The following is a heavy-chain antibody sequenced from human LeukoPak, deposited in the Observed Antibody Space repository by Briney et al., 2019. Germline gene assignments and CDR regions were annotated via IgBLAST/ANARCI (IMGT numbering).Heavy chain of an antibody. CDR1: GGSISSGDYY. CDR2: IYYSGST. D-gene: IGHD3-10*01. V-gene: IGHV4-30-4*08. Sequence: PSQTLSLTCTVSGGSISSGDYYWRWIRQPPGKGLEWIGYIYYSGSTYYNPSLKSRVTISVGTSKNQFSLKLSSVTAADTAVYYCARSDAWDGSGSYDIWGQGTMVTVSS. J-gene: IGHJ3*02. CDR3: ARSDAWDGSGSYDI.